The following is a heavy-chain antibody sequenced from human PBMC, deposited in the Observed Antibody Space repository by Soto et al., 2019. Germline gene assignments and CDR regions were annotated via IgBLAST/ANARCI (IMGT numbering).Heavy chain of an antibody. CDR1: GFTFSSYA. V-gene: IGHV3-30-3*01. J-gene: IGHJ6*02. Sequence: QVQLVESGGGVVQPGRSLRLSCAASGFTFSSYAMHWVRQAPGKGLEWVAVISYDGSNKYYADSVKGRFTISRDNSKNTLYLQMNSLRAEDTAVYYCVRDRAMGSSGYAPLGYYYYGMDVWGQGTTVTVSS. CDR2: ISYDGSNK. D-gene: IGHD3-22*01. CDR3: VRDRAMGSSGYAPLGYYYYGMDV.